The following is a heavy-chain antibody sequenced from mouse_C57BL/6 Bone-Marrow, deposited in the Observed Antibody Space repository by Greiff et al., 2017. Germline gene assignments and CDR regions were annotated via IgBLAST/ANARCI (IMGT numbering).Heavy chain of an antibody. CDR2: IDPANGNT. V-gene: IGHV14-3*01. Sequence: EVQLQQSVAELVRPGASVKLSCTASGFNIKNTYMHWVKQRPEQGLEWIGRIDPANGNTKYAPKFQGKATITADKSSSTAYMELRSLTSEDSAVYFCARSGMIEGAWFAYWGQGTLVTVSA. D-gene: IGHD2-3*01. CDR3: ARSGMIEGAWFAY. J-gene: IGHJ3*01. CDR1: GFNIKNTY.